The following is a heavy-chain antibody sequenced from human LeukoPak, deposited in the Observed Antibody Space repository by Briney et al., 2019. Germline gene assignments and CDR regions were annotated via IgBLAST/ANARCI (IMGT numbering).Heavy chain of an antibody. D-gene: IGHD2-15*01. CDR2: IIPIFGTA. Sequence: GASVKVSCKASGGTFSSYAISWVRQAPGQGLEWMGGIIPIFGTANYAQKFQGRVTITTDESTSTAYMELSSLRSEDTAVYYCATVGSCTGGSCYEGFDYWGQGTLVTVSS. J-gene: IGHJ4*02. CDR3: ATVGSCTGGSCYEGFDY. V-gene: IGHV1-69*05. CDR1: GGTFSSYA.